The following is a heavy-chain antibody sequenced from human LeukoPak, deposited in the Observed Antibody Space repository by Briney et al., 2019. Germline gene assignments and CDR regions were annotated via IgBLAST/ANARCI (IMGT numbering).Heavy chain of an antibody. CDR1: GGSISSGDYY. CDR3: ARVAWIQLWLQGFDY. V-gene: IGHV4-30-4*01. CDR2: IYYSGST. D-gene: IGHD5-18*01. Sequence: SETLSLTRTVSGGSISSGDYYWSWIRQPPGKGLEWIGYIYYSGSTYYNPSLKSRVTIPVDTSKNQFSLKLSSVTAADTAVYYCARVAWIQLWLQGFDYWGQGTLVTVSS. J-gene: IGHJ4*02.